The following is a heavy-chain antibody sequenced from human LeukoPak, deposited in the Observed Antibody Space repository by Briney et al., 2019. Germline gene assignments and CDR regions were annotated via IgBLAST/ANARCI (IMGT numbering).Heavy chain of an antibody. Sequence: ASVKVSCKASGYTFTSYAMHWVRQAPGQRLEWMGWINAGNGNTKYSQKFQGRVTITRDTSASTAYMELSSLRSDDTAVYYCARVPSDIPFDYWGQGTLVTVSS. D-gene: IGHD3-9*01. CDR2: INAGNGNT. V-gene: IGHV1-3*01. J-gene: IGHJ4*02. CDR3: ARVPSDIPFDY. CDR1: GYTFTSYA.